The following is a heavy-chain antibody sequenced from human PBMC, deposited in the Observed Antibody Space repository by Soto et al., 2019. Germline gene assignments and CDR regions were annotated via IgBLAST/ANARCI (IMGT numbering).Heavy chain of an antibody. Sequence: QLQLQESGPGLVKPSETLSLTCTVSGGSISSSSYYWGWIRQPPGKGLGWIGSIYYSGSTYYNPSLKSRVTMSLYTSKYQFSLKLSSVIAADTAVYYCARQKWGYCSSTSCPVDYWGQGTLVTVS. CDR2: IYYSGST. D-gene: IGHD2-2*01. J-gene: IGHJ4*02. CDR1: GGSISSSSYY. V-gene: IGHV4-39*01. CDR3: ARQKWGYCSSTSCPVDY.